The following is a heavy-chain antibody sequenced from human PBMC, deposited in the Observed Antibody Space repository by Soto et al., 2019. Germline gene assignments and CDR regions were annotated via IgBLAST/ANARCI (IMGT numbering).Heavy chain of an antibody. J-gene: IGHJ4*02. CDR2: IYYSGST. CDR3: ARHGRSYDFWSGYPRFDY. V-gene: IGHV4-39*01. D-gene: IGHD3-3*01. Sequence: SETLSLTCTVSGGSISSSSYYWGWIRQPPGKGLEWIGSIYYSGSTYYNPSLKSRVTISVDTSKNQFSLKLSSVTAADTAVYYCARHGRSYDFWSGYPRFDYWGQGTLVTVSS. CDR1: GGSISSSSYY.